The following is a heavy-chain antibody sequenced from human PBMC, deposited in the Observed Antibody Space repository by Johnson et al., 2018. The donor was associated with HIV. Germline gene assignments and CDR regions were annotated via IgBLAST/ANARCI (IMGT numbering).Heavy chain of an antibody. J-gene: IGHJ3*02. Sequence: VQLVESGGGLVKPGGSLRLSCAASGFTFDDYGMSWVRQAPGKGLEWVSGINWNGGSTGYADSVKGRFTISRDNAKNSLYLQMNSLRAEDTALYYCARDYSYFYDSSGPPPGFDIWGQGTMVTVSS. D-gene: IGHD3-22*01. CDR1: GFTFDDYG. CDR2: INWNGGST. CDR3: ARDYSYFYDSSGPPPGFDI. V-gene: IGHV3-20*04.